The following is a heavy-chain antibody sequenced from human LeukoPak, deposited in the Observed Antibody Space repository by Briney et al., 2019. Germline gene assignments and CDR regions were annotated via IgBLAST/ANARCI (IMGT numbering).Heavy chain of an antibody. D-gene: IGHD3-16*01. CDR2: LSGLSGHT. CDR3: AKRDYEGPAPYFDY. CDR1: GLTFRTSV. J-gene: IGHJ4*02. Sequence: GGSLRLSCVVSGLTFRTSVMSWVRQAPGKGLEWVSTLSGLSGHTYYADSVKGRFTITRGSSKNTVYLQMNNLRTEETAAYFCAKRDYEGPAPYFDYWGQGTLVTVSS. V-gene: IGHV3-23*01.